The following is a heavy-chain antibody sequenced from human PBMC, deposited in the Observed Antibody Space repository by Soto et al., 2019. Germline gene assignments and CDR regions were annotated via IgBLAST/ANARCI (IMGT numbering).Heavy chain of an antibody. CDR2: ISYDGSDK. D-gene: IGHD3-10*02. CDR1: GFTFSHHA. CDR3: ARGLDVFDS. J-gene: IGHJ4*02. V-gene: IGHV3-30*03. Sequence: PGGSLRLSCAASGFTFSHHAMHWVRQAPGKGLEWVAVISYDGSDKYYAYSVKGRFTISRDSSKNTLYLQMNSLRPEDTAVYYCARGLDVFDSWGQGTLVTSPQ.